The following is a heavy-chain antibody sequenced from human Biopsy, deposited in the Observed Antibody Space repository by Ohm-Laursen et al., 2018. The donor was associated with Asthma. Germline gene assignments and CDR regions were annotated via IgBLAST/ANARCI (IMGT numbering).Heavy chain of an antibody. J-gene: IGHJ1*01. V-gene: IGHV3-7*02. CDR1: GFTFSTSW. D-gene: IGHD3-3*02. Sequence: SLRLSCAASGFTFSTSWMTWVRQAPGKGLEWAANIKEDGSEKNHVDSLKGRFTISRDNAKNSLYLQMNSLRAEDTAVYYCARTFHFWSPYHAEHYQLWGQGTLVTVSS. CDR2: IKEDGSEK. CDR3: ARTFHFWSPYHAEHYQL.